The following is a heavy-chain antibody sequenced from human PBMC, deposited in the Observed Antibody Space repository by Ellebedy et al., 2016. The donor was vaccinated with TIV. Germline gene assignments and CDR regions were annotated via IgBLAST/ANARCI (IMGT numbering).Heavy chain of an antibody. D-gene: IGHD3-10*01. CDR3: ARYGFGEYRSYFFDS. Sequence: GESLKISCAASGFTLSSYSMNWVRQAPGKGLEWVSYISGSSNTIYYADSVKGRFTILRDNAKNSLYLQMNILRDEDTAVYYCARYGFGEYRSYFFDSWGQGTLVTVSS. CDR1: GFTLSSYS. CDR2: ISGSSNTI. J-gene: IGHJ4*02. V-gene: IGHV3-48*02.